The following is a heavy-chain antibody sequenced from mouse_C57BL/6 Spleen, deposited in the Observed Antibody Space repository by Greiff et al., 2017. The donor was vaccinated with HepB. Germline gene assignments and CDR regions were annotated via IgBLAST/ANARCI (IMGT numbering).Heavy chain of an antibody. CDR1: GYSFTDYN. CDR2: INPNYGTT. Sequence: VQLKESGPELVKPGASVKISCKASGYSFTDYNMNWVKQSNGKSLEWIGVINPNYGTTSYNQKFKGKATLTVDQSSSTAYMQLNSLTSEDSAVYYCASSDYYGTLFDYWGQGTTLTVSS. D-gene: IGHD1-1*01. CDR3: ASSDYYGTLFDY. V-gene: IGHV1-39*01. J-gene: IGHJ2*01.